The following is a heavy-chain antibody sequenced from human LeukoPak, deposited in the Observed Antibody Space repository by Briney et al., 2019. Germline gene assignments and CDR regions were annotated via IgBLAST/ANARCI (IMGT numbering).Heavy chain of an antibody. D-gene: IGHD5-18*01. J-gene: IGHJ4*02. V-gene: IGHV4-59*01. CDR1: GGSIRSYH. CDR3: ARGNGYSYGLNFDY. Sequence: PSETLSLTCTVSGGSIRSYHWSWIRQPPGKRLEWIGYIYYSGSTNYNPSLKSRVTISVDTSKNQFSLKLSSVTAADTAVYYCARGNGYSYGLNFDYWGQGTLVTVSS. CDR2: IYYSGST.